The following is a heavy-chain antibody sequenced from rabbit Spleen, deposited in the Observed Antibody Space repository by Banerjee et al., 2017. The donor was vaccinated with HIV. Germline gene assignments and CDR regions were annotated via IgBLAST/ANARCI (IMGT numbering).Heavy chain of an antibody. Sequence: QEQLEESGGDLVKPEGSLTLTCTASGFSFSNGYYMCWVRQAPGKGLEWIAYIYGGSSGTTYYASWAKGRFTISKTSSTTLTLQMTSLTAADTATYFCVRADYTSLYISVDLWGPGTLVTVS. V-gene: IGHV1S45*01. CDR2: IYGGSSGTT. D-gene: IGHD4-1*01. CDR1: GFSFSNGYY. CDR3: VRADYTSLYISVDL. J-gene: IGHJ4*01.